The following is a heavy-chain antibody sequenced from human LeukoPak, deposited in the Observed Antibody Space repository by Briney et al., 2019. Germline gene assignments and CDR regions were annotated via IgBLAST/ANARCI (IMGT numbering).Heavy chain of an antibody. D-gene: IGHD2-15*01. V-gene: IGHV3-21*01. CDR2: ISSSSGYI. J-gene: IGHJ4*02. CDR1: GFTFSSYS. Sequence: GGSLRLSCAASGFTFSSYSMNWVRQAPGKGPEWVSSISSSSGYIFYADSMKGRFTVSRDNAKNSLFLQMNNLRAEDTAVYYCARDRGYCSGGTCYGLYFDYWGQGTLVTVSS. CDR3: ARDRGYCSGGTCYGLYFDY.